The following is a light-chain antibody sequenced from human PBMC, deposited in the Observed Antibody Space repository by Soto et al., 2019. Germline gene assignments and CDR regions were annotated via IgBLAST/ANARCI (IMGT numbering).Light chain of an antibody. J-gene: IGLJ3*02. CDR1: SSNIGAGYD. Sequence: QLVLTQPPSVSGAPGQRVTISCTGSSSNIGAGYDVHWYQQLPGTAPKLLIYGNSNRPSGVPDRFSGSKSGTSASLAITGLQAEDEADYYCATWDDSLIGWVFGGGTKLTVL. CDR3: ATWDDSLIGWV. V-gene: IGLV1-40*01. CDR2: GNS.